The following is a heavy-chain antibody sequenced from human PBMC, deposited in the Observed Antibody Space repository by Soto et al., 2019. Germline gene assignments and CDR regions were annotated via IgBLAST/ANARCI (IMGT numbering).Heavy chain of an antibody. J-gene: IGHJ6*02. D-gene: IGHD6-19*01. CDR1: GGSISSYY. CDR3: ARAGSGWFNYYGMDV. V-gene: IGHV4-59*01. CDR2: IHYSGST. Sequence: QVQLQESGPGLVKPSETLSLTCTVSGGSISSYYWSWIRQPPGKGLEWIGYIHYSGSTNYHPSLKSRVTISVDTYKNQFSLKLSSVTAADTAVYYCARAGSGWFNYYGMDVWGQGTTVTVSS.